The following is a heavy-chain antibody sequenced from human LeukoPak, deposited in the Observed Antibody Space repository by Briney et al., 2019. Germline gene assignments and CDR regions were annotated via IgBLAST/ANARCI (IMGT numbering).Heavy chain of an antibody. CDR3: ARDSTYYYDSSGHPPRFDY. CDR2: IRYDGSNK. CDR1: GFTFSSYG. J-gene: IGHJ4*02. V-gene: IGHV3-30*02. D-gene: IGHD3-22*01. Sequence: PGGSLRLSCAAFGFTFSSYGMHWVRQAPSKGLEWVAFIRYDGSNKYYADSIKGRFTISRDNSKNTLYLQMNSLRAEDTTMYYCARDSTYYYDSSGHPPRFDYWGQGTLVTVSS.